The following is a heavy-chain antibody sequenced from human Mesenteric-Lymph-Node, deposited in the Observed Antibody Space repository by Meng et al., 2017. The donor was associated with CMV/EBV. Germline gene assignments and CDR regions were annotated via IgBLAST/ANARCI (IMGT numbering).Heavy chain of an antibody. CDR2: ISAYNGNT. Sequence: ASVKVSCKASGYTFTSYGISWVRPTPGQGLEWMGWISAYNGNTNYAQKLQGRVTMTTDTSTSTAYMELRSLRSDDTAVYYCAFDYDFWSGYYKGRDYYYGMDVWGQGTTVTVSS. J-gene: IGHJ6*02. D-gene: IGHD3-3*01. CDR1: GYTFTSYG. CDR3: AFDYDFWSGYYKGRDYYYGMDV. V-gene: IGHV1-18*01.